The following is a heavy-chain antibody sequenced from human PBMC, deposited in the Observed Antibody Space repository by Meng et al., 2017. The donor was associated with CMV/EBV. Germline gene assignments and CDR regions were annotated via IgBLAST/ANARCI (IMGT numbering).Heavy chain of an antibody. CDR1: GDSISSSSNF. CDR3: ASTGYCSTTNYHLLLDPYNWFDP. Sequence: SETLSLTCTVSGDSISSSSNFCGWIRQPPGKGLEWIGSIYYSGSTYSNPSLKSRVTMSLDTSKNQFSLNLSSVTAADTAVYYCASTGYCSTTNYHLLLDPYNWFDPWGQGTLVTVSS. D-gene: IGHD2-2*01. V-gene: IGHV4-39*07. CDR2: IYYSGST. J-gene: IGHJ5*02.